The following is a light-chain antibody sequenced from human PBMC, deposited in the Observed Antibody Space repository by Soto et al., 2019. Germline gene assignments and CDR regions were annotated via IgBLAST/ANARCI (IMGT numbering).Light chain of an antibody. Sequence: DIQMTQSPSSLSASIGDRVTITCRASQISIRHLNWYQQKPGKAPKFLIYATSTLQSGVPSRFSGSGSGTDFTLTISSLQPEDFATYYCQQSYNTPRTFGQGTKVEIK. J-gene: IGKJ1*01. CDR1: QISIRH. V-gene: IGKV1-39*01. CDR2: ATS. CDR3: QQSYNTPRT.